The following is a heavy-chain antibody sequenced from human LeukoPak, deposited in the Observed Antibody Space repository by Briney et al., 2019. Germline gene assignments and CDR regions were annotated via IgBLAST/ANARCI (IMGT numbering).Heavy chain of an antibody. V-gene: IGHV5-51*01. CDR2: IYPGDSET. Sequence: GESLKISCKGSGYSFTTYWVAWVRQMPGKGLEWMGIIYPGDSETRYSPSFQGQVTFTADKSISTAYVQWSSLTASDSATYYCARRGIRDGYNYADYWGQGTLVTVS. D-gene: IGHD5-24*01. CDR1: GYSFTTYW. J-gene: IGHJ4*02. CDR3: ARRGIRDGYNYADY.